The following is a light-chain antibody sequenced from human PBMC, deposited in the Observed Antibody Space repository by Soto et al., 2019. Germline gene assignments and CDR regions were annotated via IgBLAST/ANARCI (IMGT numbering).Light chain of an antibody. CDR3: QQADSFPLT. CDR1: QDIGNL. V-gene: IGKV1-12*01. CDR2: FGS. J-gene: IGKJ4*01. Sequence: DIQMTQSPSSVAASMGDRVILTCRASQDIGNLLAWYQQKPGKAPKLLIYFGSNLQTGVPSRFSGSGSGTDFTHTISSLQPDDLATYYCQQADSFPLTFGRGTRVEIK.